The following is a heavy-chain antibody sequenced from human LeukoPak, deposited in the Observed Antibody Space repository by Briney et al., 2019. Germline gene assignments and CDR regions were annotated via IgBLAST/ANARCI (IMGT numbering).Heavy chain of an antibody. Sequence: GGSLRLSCAASGFTFSSYAMSWVRQAPGKGLEWVSAISGSGGSTYYADSVKGRFTISRDNSKNTLYLQMNSLRAEDTAVYYCARYSGSYSGYYFDYWGQGTLVTVSS. J-gene: IGHJ4*02. D-gene: IGHD1-26*01. CDR2: ISGSGGST. CDR1: GFTFSSYA. V-gene: IGHV3-23*01. CDR3: ARYSGSYSGYYFDY.